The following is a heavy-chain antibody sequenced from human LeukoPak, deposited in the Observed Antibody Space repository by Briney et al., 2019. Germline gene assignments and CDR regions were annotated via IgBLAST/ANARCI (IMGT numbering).Heavy chain of an antibody. J-gene: IGHJ6*03. CDR3: AKDNILLWFGVTYYMDV. D-gene: IGHD3-10*01. CDR2: INADGSEK. CDR1: GFTFRSHW. V-gene: IGHV3-7*01. Sequence: GGSLRLSCAASGFTFRSHWMSWVRQAPGKGLEWVANINADGSEKFYVDSMKGRFTISRDNSKNTLYLQMNSLRAEDTAVYYCAKDNILLWFGVTYYMDVWGKGTTVTISS.